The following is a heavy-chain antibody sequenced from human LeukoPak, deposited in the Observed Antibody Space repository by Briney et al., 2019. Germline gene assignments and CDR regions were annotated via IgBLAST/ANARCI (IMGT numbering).Heavy chain of an antibody. J-gene: IGHJ4*02. CDR3: ARAAGLDSGSYNY. V-gene: IGHV4-59*12. D-gene: IGHD1-26*01. Sequence: SETLSLTCTVSGDSITSYFWSWIRQPPGKGLEWVGYIFYSGITNYNPSLKSRVTISVDKSKNQFSLKLSSVTAADTAVYYCARAAGLDSGSYNYWGQGTLVTVSS. CDR2: IFYSGIT. CDR1: GDSITSYF.